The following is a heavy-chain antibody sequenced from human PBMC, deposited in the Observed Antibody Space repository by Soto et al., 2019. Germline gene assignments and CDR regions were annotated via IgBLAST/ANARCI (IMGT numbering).Heavy chain of an antibody. CDR3: ARDPTYYYDSSGYSAASGY. J-gene: IGHJ4*02. CDR1: GGTFSSYA. V-gene: IGHV1-69*06. D-gene: IGHD3-22*01. CDR2: IIPIFGTA. Sequence: SVKVSCKASGGTFSSYAISWVRQAPGQGLEWMGGIIPIFGTANYAQKFQGRVTITADKSTSTAYMELSSLRSEDTAVYYCARDPTYYYDSSGYSAASGYWGQGTLVTVSS.